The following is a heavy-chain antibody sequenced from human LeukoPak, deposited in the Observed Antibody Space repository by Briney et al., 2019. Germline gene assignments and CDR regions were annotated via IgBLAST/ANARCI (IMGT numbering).Heavy chain of an antibody. CDR2: ISAYNGNT. CDR3: ARGSTARYYYDSSGYYRGAVDY. Sequence: REASVKVSCKASGGTFSSYAISWVRQAPGQGLEWMGWISAYNGNTNYAQKFQGRVTMTTDTSTSTAYMELRSLRSDDTAVYYCARGSTARYYYDSSGYYRGAVDYWGQGTLVTISS. D-gene: IGHD3-22*01. J-gene: IGHJ4*02. CDR1: GGTFSSYA. V-gene: IGHV1-18*01.